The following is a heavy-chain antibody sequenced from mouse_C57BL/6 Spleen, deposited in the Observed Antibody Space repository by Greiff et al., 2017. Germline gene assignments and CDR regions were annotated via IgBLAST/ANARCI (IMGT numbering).Heavy chain of an antibody. D-gene: IGHD2-4*01. Sequence: DVHLVESGGGLVKPGGSLKLSCAASGFTFSDYGMHWVRQAPEKGLEWVAYISSGSSTIYYADTVKGRFTISRDNAKNTLFLQMTSLRSEDTAMYYGARGDYEGFAYWGKGTLVTVSA. J-gene: IGHJ3*01. CDR1: GFTFSDYG. V-gene: IGHV5-17*01. CDR3: ARGDYEGFAY. CDR2: ISSGSSTI.